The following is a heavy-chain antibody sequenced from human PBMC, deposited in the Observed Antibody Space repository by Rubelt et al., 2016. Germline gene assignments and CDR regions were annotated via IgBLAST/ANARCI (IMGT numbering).Heavy chain of an antibody. J-gene: IGHJ4*02. CDR1: GGTFSSYA. Sequence: QVQLVQSGAEVKKPGSSVKVSCKASGGTFSSYAISWVRQAPGQGLEWMGGIIPVFGTANYAQKFQGRLTLTADESTSTAYMELSSLRSEDTAVYYCATTIAIRPYYFDYWGQGTLVTVSS. D-gene: IGHD6-6*01. CDR3: ATTIAIRPYYFDY. V-gene: IGHV1-69*01. CDR2: IIPVFGTA.